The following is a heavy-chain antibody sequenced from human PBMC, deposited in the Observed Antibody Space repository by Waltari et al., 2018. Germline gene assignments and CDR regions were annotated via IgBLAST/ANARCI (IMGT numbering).Heavy chain of an antibody. Sequence: QVQLVQSGAEVKKPGTSVKVSCKASGGTFSSYAISWVRQAPGQGLEWMGGIIPIFGTANYAQKFQGRVTITADESTSTAYMELSSLRSEDTAVYYCASATPDSYGPPYNWFDPWGQGTLVTVSS. CDR3: ASATPDSYGPPYNWFDP. J-gene: IGHJ5*02. CDR1: GGTFSSYA. CDR2: IIPIFGTA. D-gene: IGHD5-18*01. V-gene: IGHV1-69*01.